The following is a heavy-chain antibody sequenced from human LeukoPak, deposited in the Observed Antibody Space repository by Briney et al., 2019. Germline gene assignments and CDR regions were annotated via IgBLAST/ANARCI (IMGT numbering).Heavy chain of an antibody. V-gene: IGHV3-30*02. CDR1: GFTFSTFG. Sequence: GGSLRLSCAASGFTFSTFGMHWVRQAPGKGLEWVAFIRYDGTIDHYADSVKGRFTISRDNAKNSLYLQMNSLRAEDTAVYYCAREAGGSSHWGQGTLVTVSS. CDR3: AREAGGSSH. J-gene: IGHJ4*02. CDR2: IRYDGTID. D-gene: IGHD2-2*01.